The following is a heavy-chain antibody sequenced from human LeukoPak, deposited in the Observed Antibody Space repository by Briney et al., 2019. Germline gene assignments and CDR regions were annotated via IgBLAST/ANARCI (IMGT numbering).Heavy chain of an antibody. J-gene: IGHJ4*02. D-gene: IGHD6-19*01. CDR2: INVGNGNT. CDR3: TRAVKYRSGLLTDLLPYYFDY. V-gene: IGHV1-3*03. Sequence: GASVKVSCKASGYTFTSYVLHWVRQAPGQRREWMGWINVGNGNTKYSQKFQGRVTITMDTSSRTPYMQLSSLRSEEMPVYYCTRAVKYRSGLLTDLLPYYFDYWGQGTLVTLSS. CDR1: GYTFTSYV.